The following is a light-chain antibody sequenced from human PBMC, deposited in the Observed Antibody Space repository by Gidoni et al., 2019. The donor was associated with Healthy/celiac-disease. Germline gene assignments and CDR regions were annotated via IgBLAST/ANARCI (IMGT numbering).Light chain of an antibody. Sequence: DIQMTQSPSSRSASVGDRVTITCRASQSISSYLNWYQQKPGKAPKLLIYAASSLQSGVPSRFSGSGSVTDFTLTISSLQPEDFATYYCQQSYSTPLTFGGGTKVEIK. V-gene: IGKV1-39*01. CDR3: QQSYSTPLT. CDR2: AAS. J-gene: IGKJ4*01. CDR1: QSISSY.